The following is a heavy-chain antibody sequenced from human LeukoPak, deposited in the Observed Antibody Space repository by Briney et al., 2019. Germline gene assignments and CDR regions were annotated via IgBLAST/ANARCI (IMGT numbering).Heavy chain of an antibody. V-gene: IGHV3-33*06. Sequence: GRSLRLSCAVSGFTFSSYGMHWVRQAPGKGLEWVAVIWYDGSNKYYADSVKGRFTISRDNSKNTLYLQMNSLRVEDTAVYYCAKDLALIIVTDNGMDVWGQGTTVTVS. CDR1: GFTFSSYG. J-gene: IGHJ6*02. CDR3: AKDLALIIVTDNGMDV. D-gene: IGHD2-21*02. CDR2: IWYDGSNK.